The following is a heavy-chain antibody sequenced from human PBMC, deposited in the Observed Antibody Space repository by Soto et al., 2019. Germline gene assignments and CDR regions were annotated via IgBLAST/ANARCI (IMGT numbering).Heavy chain of an antibody. J-gene: IGHJ6*01. CDR3: ARDAGYSSSWSALIYYYYYGMDV. V-gene: IGHV3-33*01. D-gene: IGHD6-13*01. Sequence: VGSLRLSCAASGFTFSGYGMHWVRQAPGKGLEWAAVIWFDGSKKQYADSVKGRFTISRDNSKNTMYLQMNSLRAEDTAVYFCARDAGYSSSWSALIYYYYYGMDVWGQGTTVTVSS. CDR2: IWFDGSKK. CDR1: GFTFSGYG.